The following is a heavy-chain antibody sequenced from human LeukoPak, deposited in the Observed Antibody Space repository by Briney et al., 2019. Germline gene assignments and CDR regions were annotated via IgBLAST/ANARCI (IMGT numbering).Heavy chain of an antibody. CDR2: IYYSGST. D-gene: IGHD6-19*01. Sequence: SETLSLTCTVSGGSISSSSYYWGWIRQPPGKGLEWIGSIYYSGSTYYNPSLKSRVTISVDKSKNQFSLKLSSVTAADTAVYYCARGGTIAVAGLDYWGQGTLVTVSS. CDR3: ARGGTIAVAGLDY. CDR1: GGSISSSSYY. V-gene: IGHV4-39*07. J-gene: IGHJ4*02.